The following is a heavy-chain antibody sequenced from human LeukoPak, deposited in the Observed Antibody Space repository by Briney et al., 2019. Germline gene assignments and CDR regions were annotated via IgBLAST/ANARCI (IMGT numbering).Heavy chain of an antibody. D-gene: IGHD3-3*01. Sequence: ASVKVSCKTSGYSFTDYYIHWVRQAPGKGLEWMGWINTKSGRTSSARKFQGRVTMTRDPSITTVYMDMAWLTSDDTAIYFCARADFIDAGPYLIGPWGQGILVTVSS. J-gene: IGHJ5*02. CDR3: ARADFIDAGPYLIGP. CDR1: GYSFTDYY. V-gene: IGHV1-2*02. CDR2: INTKSGRT.